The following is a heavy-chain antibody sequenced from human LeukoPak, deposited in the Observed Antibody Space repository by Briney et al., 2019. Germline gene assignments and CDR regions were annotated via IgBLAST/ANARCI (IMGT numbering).Heavy chain of an antibody. D-gene: IGHD3-10*01. J-gene: IGHJ6*02. CDR1: GGSISSYY. CDR3: ARVFYGSGSTHYYYYYGMDV. CDR2: IYHSGST. Sequence: PSETLSLTCTVSGGSISSYYWSWIRQPPGKGLEWIGYIYHSGSTNYNPSLKSRVTISVDTSKNQFSLKLSSVTAADTAVYYCARVFYGSGSTHYYYYYGMDVWGQGTTVTVSS. V-gene: IGHV4-59*01.